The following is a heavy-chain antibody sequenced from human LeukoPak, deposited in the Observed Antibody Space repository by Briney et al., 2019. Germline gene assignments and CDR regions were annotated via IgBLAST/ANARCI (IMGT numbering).Heavy chain of an antibody. Sequence: SVKVSCKASGGTFSSYAISWVRQAPGQGLEWMGGIIPIFGTANYAQKFQGRVTITADKSTSTAYMELSSLRSEDTAVYYCARDQTPYSSTHIWVYWGQGTLVTVSS. CDR2: IIPIFGTA. J-gene: IGHJ4*02. CDR1: GGTFSSYA. CDR3: ARDQTPYSSTHIWVY. D-gene: IGHD6-13*01. V-gene: IGHV1-69*06.